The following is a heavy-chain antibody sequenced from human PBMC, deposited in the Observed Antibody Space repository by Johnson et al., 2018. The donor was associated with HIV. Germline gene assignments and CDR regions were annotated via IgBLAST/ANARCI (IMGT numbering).Heavy chain of an antibody. V-gene: IGHV3-7*01. CDR2: IKQDGTEK. CDR1: GFTLSNYW. Sequence: VQLVESGGGLVQPGGSLRLSCAASGFTLSNYWMTWVRQPPGRGLECVANIKQDGTEKNYVDSVRGRFTISRDNAANSLYLQMNSLRPEDTAVYYCARPYYNTNDYYLYSFDIWGQGTMVTVSS. D-gene: IGHD3-22*01. CDR3: ARPYYNTNDYYLYSFDI. J-gene: IGHJ3*02.